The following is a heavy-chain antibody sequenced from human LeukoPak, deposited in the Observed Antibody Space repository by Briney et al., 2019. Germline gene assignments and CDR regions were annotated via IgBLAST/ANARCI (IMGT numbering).Heavy chain of an antibody. J-gene: IGHJ1*01. CDR1: GTSISSTSYY. CDR2: IYYSGRT. CDR3: ARVVPVPSEYFRH. V-gene: IGHV4-31*03. Sequence: SETLSLTCSVSGTSISSTSYYWSWVRRVPGKGLEWIGYIYYSGRTYFNPSLRSRVTMSVDTSKSQFSLNLTSVTAADTAVYYCARVVPVPSEYFRHWGQGTLVTVSS.